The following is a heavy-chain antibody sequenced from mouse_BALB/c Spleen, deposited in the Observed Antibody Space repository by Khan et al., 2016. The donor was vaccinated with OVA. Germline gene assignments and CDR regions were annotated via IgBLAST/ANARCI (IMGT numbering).Heavy chain of an antibody. V-gene: IGHV1-26*01. J-gene: IGHJ3*01. Sequence: IQLVQSGPDLVKPGASVKISCKASGYSFTVYYMTWVKQSHGKSPEWIGRVNPNNGDTNYNQNFKGKAILTVDKSSNTAYMELRSLTSEDSAVFYCARGYEFFPYWGQGTLFTVSA. CDR2: VNPNNGDT. CDR1: GYSFTVYY. D-gene: IGHD2-12*01. CDR3: ARGYEFFPY.